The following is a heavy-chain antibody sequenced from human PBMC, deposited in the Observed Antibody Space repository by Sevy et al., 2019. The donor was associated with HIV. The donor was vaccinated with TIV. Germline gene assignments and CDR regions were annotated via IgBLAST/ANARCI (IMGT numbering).Heavy chain of an antibody. CDR1: GFTFRRYW. Sequence: GGSLRLSCAASGFTFRRYWMSWVRQAPGKGLEWVANIKLDGSEKYYVDSVKGRFTMSRDNAKNSLYLQMNSLRAEDAAVYYCTKMKDDSSGFHLDYWGQGTLVTVSS. J-gene: IGHJ4*02. CDR2: IKLDGSEK. V-gene: IGHV3-7*01. D-gene: IGHD3-22*01. CDR3: TKMKDDSSGFHLDY.